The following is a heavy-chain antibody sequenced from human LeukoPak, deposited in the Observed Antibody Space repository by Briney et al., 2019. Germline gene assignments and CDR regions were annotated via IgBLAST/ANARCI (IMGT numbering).Heavy chain of an antibody. V-gene: IGHV3-30*02. J-gene: IGHJ1*01. CDR2: IRYDGSNK. CDR3: AKGHHYYDSSGSSPLGPPPQH. CDR1: GFTFSSFG. D-gene: IGHD3-22*01. Sequence: GGSLRLSCAASGFTFSSFGMHWVRQAPGKGLEWVAFIRYDGSNKYYADSVKGRFTISRDDSKNTLYLQMNSLRAEDTAVYYCAKGHHYYDSSGSSPLGPPPQHWGQGTLVTVSS.